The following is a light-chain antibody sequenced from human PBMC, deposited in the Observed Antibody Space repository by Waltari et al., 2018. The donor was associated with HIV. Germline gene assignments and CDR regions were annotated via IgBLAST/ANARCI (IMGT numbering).Light chain of an antibody. J-gene: IGKJ1*01. CDR1: QSISNNF. CDR2: SAF. V-gene: IGKV3-20*01. Sequence: EIVLTQSPGTLSLSPGETAILSCRTTQSISNNFLAWYQQKPGQPPRLLIYSAFIRATGIPDRCSGSGTGTNFTLSISRLEHEDLAVYYCHQYGTAPRTFGQGTKVEIK. CDR3: HQYGTAPRT.